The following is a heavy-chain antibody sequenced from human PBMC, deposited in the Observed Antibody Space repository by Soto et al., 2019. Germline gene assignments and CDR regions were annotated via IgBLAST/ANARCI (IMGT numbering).Heavy chain of an antibody. CDR2: IYPGDSDT. D-gene: IGHD3-22*01. V-gene: IGHV5-51*01. CDR3: ARHGAPYYYDSSGYYRYYYGMDV. J-gene: IGHJ6*02. CDR1: GYSFTSYW. Sequence: PGESLKISCKVSGYSFTSYWIGWVRQMPGKGLEWMGIIYPGDSDTRYSPSFQGQVTISADKSISTAYLQWSSLKASDTAMYYCARHGAPYYYDSSGYYRYYYGMDVWGQGTTVTVSS.